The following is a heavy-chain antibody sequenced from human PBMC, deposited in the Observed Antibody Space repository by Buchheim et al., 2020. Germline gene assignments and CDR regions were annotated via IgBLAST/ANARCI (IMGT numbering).Heavy chain of an antibody. CDR3: ARVWTWMWGGHSAGFLDF. V-gene: IGHV3-7*01. Sequence: EVQLVESGGNLVQPGGSLRLSCAASGFIFSNYWMTWVRQAPGKELEWVATTNQDGSEASYVESVRGRFPLPRDNAGNFLYFQLNSLRVDDTATYYCARVWTWMWGGHSAGFLDFWGQGT. J-gene: IGHJ4*02. CDR2: TNQDGSEA. D-gene: IGHD6-13*01. CDR1: GFIFSNYW.